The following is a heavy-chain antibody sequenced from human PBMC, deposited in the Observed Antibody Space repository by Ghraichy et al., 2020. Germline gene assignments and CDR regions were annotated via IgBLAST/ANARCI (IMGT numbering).Heavy chain of an antibody. V-gene: IGHV3-7*01. J-gene: IGHJ6*02. CDR3: ARRNDYGIPRMDV. CDR1: GFTFSSYW. Sequence: GESLNISCAASGFTFSSYWMSWVRQAPGKGLEWVANIKQDGSEKYYVDSVKGRFTISRDNAKNSLYLQMNSLRAEDTAVYYCARRNDYGIPRMDVWGQGTTVTVSS. D-gene: IGHD4-17*01. CDR2: IKQDGSEK.